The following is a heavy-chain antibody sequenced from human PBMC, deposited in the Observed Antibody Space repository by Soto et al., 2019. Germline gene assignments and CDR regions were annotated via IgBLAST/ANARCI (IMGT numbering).Heavy chain of an antibody. CDR1: GFVARNFA. J-gene: IGHJ6*02. CDR2: ISNDGTKT. D-gene: IGHD2-15*01. V-gene: IGHV3-30-3*01. Sequence: GGSLRLSCAVSGFVARNFAVHLVRQSPGKGLEWVAFISNDGTKTYYAESVKGRFTVSRDNSKNMLYLQMNSLRAEETDVYFCERDRSVVPTVIGYYDYGMDVWGQGTTVTVSS. CDR3: ERDRSVVPTVIGYYDYGMDV.